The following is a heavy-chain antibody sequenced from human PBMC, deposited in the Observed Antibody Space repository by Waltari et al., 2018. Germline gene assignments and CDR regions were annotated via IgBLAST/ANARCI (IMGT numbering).Heavy chain of an antibody. D-gene: IGHD2-8*02. J-gene: IGHJ3*02. V-gene: IGHV4-34*01. Sequence: QVQLQQWGAGLLKPSETLSLTCAGYGGSFSGYYWSWIRQPPGTGLEWIGEINHSGSTNYNPSLKSRVTISVDTSKNQFSLKLSSVTAADTAVYYCAGDVSYDAFDIWGQGTMVTVSS. CDR2: INHSGST. CDR1: GGSFSGYY. CDR3: AGDVSYDAFDI.